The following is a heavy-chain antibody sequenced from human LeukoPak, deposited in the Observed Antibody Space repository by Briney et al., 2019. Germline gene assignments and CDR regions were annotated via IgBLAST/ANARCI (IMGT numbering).Heavy chain of an antibody. J-gene: IGHJ4*02. Sequence: PSETLSLTCTVSGGSISSSSYYWGWIRQPPGKGLEWIGSIYYSGSTYYNPSLKSRVTISVDTSKNQFSLKLSSVTAADTAVYYCARSSSGYSGRADYWGQGTLVTVSS. CDR3: ARSSSGYSGRADY. D-gene: IGHD3-22*01. CDR1: GGSISSSSYY. CDR2: IYYSGST. V-gene: IGHV4-39*07.